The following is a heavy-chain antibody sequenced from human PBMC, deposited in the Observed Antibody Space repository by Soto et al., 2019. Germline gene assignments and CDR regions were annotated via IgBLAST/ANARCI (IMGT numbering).Heavy chain of an antibody. CDR2: ISAYNGYT. J-gene: IGHJ5*02. CDR3: ARVKSSGWFNWFDP. CDR1: GYTFTSYG. Sequence: QVQLVQSGAEVKKPGASVKVSCKASGYTFTSYGISWVRQAPGQGLEWMGWISAYNGYTNYAQKLQGRVTMTTDTTTIIAYMELRSLRSDDTAVYYCARVKSSGWFNWFDPWGQGTLVTVSS. D-gene: IGHD6-19*01. V-gene: IGHV1-18*01.